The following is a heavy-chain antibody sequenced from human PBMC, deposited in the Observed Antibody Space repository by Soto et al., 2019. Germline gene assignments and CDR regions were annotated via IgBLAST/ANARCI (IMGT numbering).Heavy chain of an antibody. CDR2: ISGSGGST. D-gene: IGHD3-22*01. J-gene: IGHJ4*02. V-gene: IGHV3-23*01. CDR1: GFTFSSYS. Sequence: GGSLRLSCAASGFTFSSYSMNWVRQAPGKGLEWVSAISGSGGSTYYADSVKGRFTISRDNSKNTLYLQMNSLRAEDTAVYYCAKDTYYYDSSGHYWGQGTLVTVSS. CDR3: AKDTYYYDSSGHY.